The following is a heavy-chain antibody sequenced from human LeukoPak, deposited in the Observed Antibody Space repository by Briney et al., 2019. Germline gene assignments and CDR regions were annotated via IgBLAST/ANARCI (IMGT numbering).Heavy chain of an antibody. Sequence: SETLSLTCTVSGGSISSYYWSWVRQPAGKGLEWVGRIYSSGTTNYNPSLKSRVTMSVDTSKNQFSLKLTSVTAADTAVYYCARWNDSSSGDWFDPWGQGTLVTVSS. V-gene: IGHV4-4*07. CDR3: ARWNDSSSGDWFDP. CDR1: GGSISSYY. CDR2: IYSSGTT. D-gene: IGHD6-13*01. J-gene: IGHJ5*02.